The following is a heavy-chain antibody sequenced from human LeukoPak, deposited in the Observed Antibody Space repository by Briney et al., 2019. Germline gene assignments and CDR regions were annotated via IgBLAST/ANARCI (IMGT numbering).Heavy chain of an antibody. V-gene: IGHV4-34*01. D-gene: IGHD3-16*01. CDR2: INHSGST. Sequence: SETLSLTCAVYGGSFSGYYWNWIRQPPGKGLEWIGEINHSGSTNYNPSLKSRVTMSVDTSKNQLSLKLSSVTAADTAVYYCARDANYAYNWFDPWGQGTLVTVSS. J-gene: IGHJ5*02. CDR3: ARDANYAYNWFDP. CDR1: GGSFSGYY.